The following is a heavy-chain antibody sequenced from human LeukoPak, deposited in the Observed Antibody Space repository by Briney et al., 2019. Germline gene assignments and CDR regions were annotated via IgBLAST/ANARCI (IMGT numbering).Heavy chain of an antibody. J-gene: IGHJ3*02. CDR2: ICSGGST. Sequence: GGSLRLSCAASGFTVSSNYMSWVRQAPGKGLEWVSVICSGGSTYYADSVKGRFTISRDNSKNTLYLQMNSLRAEDTAVYYCAGEMAAGHYHDAFDIWGQGTMVTVSS. CDR1: GFTVSSNY. CDR3: AGEMAAGHYHDAFDI. V-gene: IGHV3-66*01. D-gene: IGHD6-13*01.